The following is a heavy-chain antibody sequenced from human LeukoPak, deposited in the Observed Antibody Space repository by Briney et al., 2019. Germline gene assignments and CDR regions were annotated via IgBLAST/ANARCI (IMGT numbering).Heavy chain of an antibody. D-gene: IGHD3-10*01. V-gene: IGHV1-69*04. CDR1: GGTFSSYA. CDR2: IIPILGIA. CDR3: AKDPRYGSGSYPPRPYYFDY. Sequence: SVKVSRKASGGTFSSYAISWVRQAPGQGLEWMGRIIPILGIANYAQKFQGRVTITADKSTSTAYMELSSLRSEDTAVYYCAKDPRYGSGSYPPRPYYFDYWGQGTLVTASS. J-gene: IGHJ4*02.